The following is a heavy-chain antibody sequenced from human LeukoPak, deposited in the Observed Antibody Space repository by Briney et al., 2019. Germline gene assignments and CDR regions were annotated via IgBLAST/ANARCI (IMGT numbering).Heavy chain of an antibody. V-gene: IGHV5-51*01. J-gene: IGHJ4*02. CDR2: IYPGDSDT. Sequence: GESLKISCKGSGYSFSGNWIGWVRQMPGKGLEWMGIIYPGDSDTRYSPSFQGQVTISVDKSSATAYLQWSSLKASDTAMYYCARHMGGHHQQPDYWGQGTRVTVSA. D-gene: IGHD6-13*01. CDR1: GYSFSGNW. CDR3: ARHMGGHHQQPDY.